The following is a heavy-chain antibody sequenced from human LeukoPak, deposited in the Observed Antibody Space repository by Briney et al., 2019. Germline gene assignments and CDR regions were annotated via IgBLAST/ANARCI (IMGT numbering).Heavy chain of an antibody. J-gene: IGHJ4*02. CDR3: SVGTVTIAYY. Sequence: GGSVRLPCSLSGFPHCSNYVSEARPAPGRGLEWVSGIYSGGSTYYADSVKGRFTIARCNTKNTLFLQMNSPRAGDTAVYYSSVGTVTIAYYWGQGTLVTVSS. CDR1: GFPHCSNY. V-gene: IGHV3-66*01. CDR2: IYSGGST. D-gene: IGHD3-10*01.